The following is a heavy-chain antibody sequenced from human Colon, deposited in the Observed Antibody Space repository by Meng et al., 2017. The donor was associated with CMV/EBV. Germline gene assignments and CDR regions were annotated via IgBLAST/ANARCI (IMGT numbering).Heavy chain of an antibody. CDR3: ARTQANCGGNCYTAGAFEI. CDR1: GYSFVFYW. V-gene: IGHV5-51*01. CDR2: IYPGDSDT. J-gene: IGHJ3*02. Sequence: GGSLRLSCKGSGYSFVFYWIGWVRQMPGKGLEWMGIIYPGDSDTRYSPSFQGQVTISADKSISTTYLQWSGLTASDTAMYYCARTQANCGGNCYTAGAFEIWGQGTMVTVSS. D-gene: IGHD2-21*01.